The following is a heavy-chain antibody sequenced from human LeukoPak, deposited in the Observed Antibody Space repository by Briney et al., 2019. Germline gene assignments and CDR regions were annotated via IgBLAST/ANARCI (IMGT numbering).Heavy chain of an antibody. CDR2: INTNTGNP. CDR3: ARIYGSGSPVGGDYYYYMDV. J-gene: IGHJ6*03. V-gene: IGHV7-4-1*02. D-gene: IGHD3-10*01. Sequence: ASVKVSCKASGYTFTSYAMNWVRQAPGQGLEWMGWINTNTGNPTYAQGFTGRFVFSLDTSVSTAYLQISSLKAEDTAVYYCARIYGSGSPVGGDYYYYMDVWGKGTTVTVSS. CDR1: GYTFTSYA.